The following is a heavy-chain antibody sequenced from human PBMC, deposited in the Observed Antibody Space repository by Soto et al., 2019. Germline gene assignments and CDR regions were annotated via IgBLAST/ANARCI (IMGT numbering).Heavy chain of an antibody. CDR1: AFTFSNYW. V-gene: IGHV3-7*01. J-gene: IGHJ4*02. CDR3: ARRDCSGGSCYSGGGGFFDY. Sequence: EVQLVESGGGLVQPGGSLRLSCAASAFTFSNYWMTWVRQAPGKGLEWVANIKQDGSEKYYVDSVKGRFTISRDNAKKSLYLQMNSLRAEDTAVYYCARRDCSGGSCYSGGGGFFDYWGQGTLVTVSS. D-gene: IGHD2-15*01. CDR2: IKQDGSEK.